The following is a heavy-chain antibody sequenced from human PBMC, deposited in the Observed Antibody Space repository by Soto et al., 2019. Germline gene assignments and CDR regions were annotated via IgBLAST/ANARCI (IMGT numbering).Heavy chain of an antibody. CDR2: IWADGSNE. J-gene: IGHJ6*03. V-gene: IGHV3-33*01. CDR3: ARERTFGENKHNYMDV. CDR1: EFTFSRHG. D-gene: IGHD3-10*01. Sequence: QVQLVESGGGVVQPGGSLRLSCAASEFTFSRHGMHWVRQAPGKGLQWVGVIWADGSNERYADSVKGRFTISRDNSKNTLYQQMNSLRAENTAVYYCARERTFGENKHNYMDVWGTGITVIVS.